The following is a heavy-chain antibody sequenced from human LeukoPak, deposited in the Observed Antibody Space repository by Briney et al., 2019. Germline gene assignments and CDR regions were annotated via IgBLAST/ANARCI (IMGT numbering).Heavy chain of an antibody. CDR2: ISIGGTTI. CDR1: GSTLSSYS. CDR3: STAKFDY. V-gene: IGHV3-48*01. Sequence: GGSLRRSCVVTGSTLSSYSMNWVRQAPGKGLEWVSHISIGGTTIHYADSVRGRFTISRDSAKNSLYLQMNSLRAEDTAVYYCSTAKFDYWGQGTLLTVSS. J-gene: IGHJ4*02.